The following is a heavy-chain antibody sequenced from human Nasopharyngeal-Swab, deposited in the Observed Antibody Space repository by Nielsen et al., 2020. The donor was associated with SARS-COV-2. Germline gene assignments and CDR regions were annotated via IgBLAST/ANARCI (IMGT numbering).Heavy chain of an antibody. J-gene: IGHJ4*02. CDR1: GFTFSSYA. V-gene: IGHV3-23*01. Sequence: GSLRLSCAASGFTFSSYAMSWVRQAPGKGLEWVSAISGSGGSTYYADSVKGRFTISRDNSKNTLYLQMNSLRAEDTAVYYCAKASRAATGFDYWGQGSLVTVSS. CDR3: AKASRAATGFDY. CDR2: ISGSGGST. D-gene: IGHD6-13*01.